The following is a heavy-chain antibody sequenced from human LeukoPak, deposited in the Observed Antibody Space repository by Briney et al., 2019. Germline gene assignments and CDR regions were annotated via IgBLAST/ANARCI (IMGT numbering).Heavy chain of an antibody. D-gene: IGHD3-10*01. J-gene: IGHJ4*02. CDR3: ARDGSGSDYRVQFDY. CDR2: IYYTGNT. Sequence: SETLSLTCSVSGDSITGYYWGWIRQPPGKGLEWIGNIYYTGNTYYNSSLKSRVTISLDTSRNQFSLTVISMTAADTAAYYCARDGSGSDYRVQFDYWGQGTLVTVSS. CDR1: GDSITGYY. V-gene: IGHV4-39*07.